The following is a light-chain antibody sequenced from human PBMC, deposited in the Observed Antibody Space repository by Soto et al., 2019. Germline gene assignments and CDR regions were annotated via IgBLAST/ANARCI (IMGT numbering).Light chain of an antibody. CDR3: QQSLNPKT. J-gene: IGKJ1*01. CDR1: QPISSHNY. V-gene: IGKV3-20*01. CDR2: DAS. Sequence: EIVLTQSPGTLSLSPGARAPLSCRASQPISSHNYLAWYQQKPGQAPRLLIYDASYRATGIPARFSGSGSGTDFTLTIDRLEPEDFAVYYCQQSLNPKTFGQGTKVDI.